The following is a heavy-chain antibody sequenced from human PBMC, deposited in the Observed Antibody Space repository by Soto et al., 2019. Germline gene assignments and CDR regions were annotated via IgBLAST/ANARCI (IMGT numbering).Heavy chain of an antibody. CDR3: AKGSIEYSASVDN. CDR1: GFSFSSYA. Sequence: EVQLLESGGGLVQPGGSLRLSCAASGFSFSSYAMVWVRQAPGKGLAWVSVISARGGSSYFEDSVKGRFTISRDNSKNVLSLEMNSVRVEDTAIYFCAKGSIEYSASVDNWGQGTLVLVSS. J-gene: IGHJ4*02. CDR2: ISARGGSS. V-gene: IGHV3-23*01. D-gene: IGHD5-12*01.